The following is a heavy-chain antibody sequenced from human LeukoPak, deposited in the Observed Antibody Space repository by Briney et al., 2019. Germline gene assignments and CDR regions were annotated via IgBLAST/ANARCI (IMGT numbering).Heavy chain of an antibody. CDR1: GFTFSSYE. D-gene: IGHD6-19*01. J-gene: IGHJ4*02. CDR2: ISSSGGTI. Sequence: GGSLRLSCAASGFTFSSYEMNWVRQAPGKGLEWVSYISSSGGTIYYADFVKGRFTISRDNAKNSLYLQMNSLRAEDTAVYYCARRHISSGWSLGDWGQGTLVTVSS. CDR3: ARRHISSGWSLGD. V-gene: IGHV3-48*03.